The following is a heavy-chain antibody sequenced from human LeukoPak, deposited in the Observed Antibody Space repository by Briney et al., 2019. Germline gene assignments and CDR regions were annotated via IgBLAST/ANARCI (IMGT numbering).Heavy chain of an antibody. D-gene: IGHD3-22*01. CDR2: IYSGGST. V-gene: IGHV3-66*01. Sequence: GGSLRLSCAASGFAVSSNYMSWVRQAPGKGLERVSVIYSGGSTYYADSVRGRFTISRDNSKNTLYLQMNSLRAEDTAVYYCAKSYYDSSGYPGYFDYWGQGTLVTVSS. CDR3: AKSYYDSSGYPGYFDY. CDR1: GFAVSSNY. J-gene: IGHJ4*02.